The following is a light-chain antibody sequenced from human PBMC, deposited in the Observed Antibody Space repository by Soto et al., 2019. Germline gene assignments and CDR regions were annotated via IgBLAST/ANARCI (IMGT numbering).Light chain of an antibody. CDR3: QQRSNWPRNT. V-gene: IGKV3-11*01. CDR2: DAS. CDR1: QSVNSY. Sequence: EIVLTQSPATLSLSPGERATLSCRASQSVNSYLAWYQHKPGQAPRLLIYDASNRASGIPARFSGSGSGTDFTLTISSLEPEDFVVYYCQQRSNWPRNTFGQGTKLEI. J-gene: IGKJ2*01.